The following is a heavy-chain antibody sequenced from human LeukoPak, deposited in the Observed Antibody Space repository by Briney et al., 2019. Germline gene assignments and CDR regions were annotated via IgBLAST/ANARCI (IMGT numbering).Heavy chain of an antibody. Sequence: SETLSLTCAVYGGSFSGYYWSWIRQPPGKGLEWIGEINHSGSTNYNPSLNRRVTISVDTSKNQFSLKLSSVTAADTAVYYCASVGRRLPAEAFDIWGQGTVVTVSS. CDR1: GGSFSGYY. CDR2: INHSGST. CDR3: ASVGRRLPAEAFDI. D-gene: IGHD2-2*01. J-gene: IGHJ3*02. V-gene: IGHV4-34*01.